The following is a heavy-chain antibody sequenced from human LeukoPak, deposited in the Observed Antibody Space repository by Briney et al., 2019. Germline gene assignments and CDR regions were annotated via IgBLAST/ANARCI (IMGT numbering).Heavy chain of an antibody. Sequence: GGSLRLSCAASGFTVSSNYMSWVRQAPGKGLEWVSVIYSGGSTYYADSVKGRFTISRDNSKNTLYLQMNSLRAEDTAVYYCVSEQWLYGMDVWGQGTTVTVSS. V-gene: IGHV3-53*01. CDR3: VSEQWLYGMDV. D-gene: IGHD6-19*01. J-gene: IGHJ6*02. CDR2: IYSGGST. CDR1: GFTVSSNY.